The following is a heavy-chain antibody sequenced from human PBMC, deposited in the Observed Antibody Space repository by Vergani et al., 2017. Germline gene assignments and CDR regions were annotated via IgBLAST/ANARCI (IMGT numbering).Heavy chain of an antibody. CDR2: INNDGHT. D-gene: IGHD2-2*03. CDR3: AVRPRVNLVGVEIVTKRTFDD. Sequence: QVQLQQWGAGVVKPSGTLSLTCAVFGESFSSFYWSWIRQPPGKGLEWIGEINNDGHTNYNPSLESRVTVSRDTAKNQFSLNLMSVTAADTAMYYCAVRPRVNLVGVEIVTKRTFDDWSQGSLVTVSS. V-gene: IGHV4-34*02. CDR1: GESFSSFY. J-gene: IGHJ4*02.